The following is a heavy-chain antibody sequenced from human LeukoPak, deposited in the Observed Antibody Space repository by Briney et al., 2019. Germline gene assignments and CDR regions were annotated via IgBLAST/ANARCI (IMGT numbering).Heavy chain of an antibody. CDR1: GFTFSDHY. J-gene: IGHJ4*02. Sequence: GGSLRLSRAASGFTFSDHYMDWVRQAPGKGLEWVGRTRNKANSYTTEYAASVKGRFTISRDGSKNSLYLQMNSLKTEDTAVYYCARVQTYYYDSSGPTLDYWGQGTLVTVSS. CDR3: ARVQTYYYDSSGPTLDY. V-gene: IGHV3-72*01. CDR2: TRNKANSYTT. D-gene: IGHD3-22*01.